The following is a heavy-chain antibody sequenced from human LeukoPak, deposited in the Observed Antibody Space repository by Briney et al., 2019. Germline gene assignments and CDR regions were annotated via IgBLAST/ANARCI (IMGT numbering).Heavy chain of an antibody. CDR3: ANVNYDILTGYHDAFDI. J-gene: IGHJ3*02. D-gene: IGHD3-9*01. CDR2: NSWNSGSI. CDR1: GFTFDDYA. Sequence: GGSLRLSCAASGFTFDDYAMHWVRQAPGKGLEWVSGNSWNSGSIGYADSVKGRFTISRDNAKNSLYLQMNSLRAEDTALYYCANVNYDILTGYHDAFDIWGQGTMVTVSS. V-gene: IGHV3-9*01.